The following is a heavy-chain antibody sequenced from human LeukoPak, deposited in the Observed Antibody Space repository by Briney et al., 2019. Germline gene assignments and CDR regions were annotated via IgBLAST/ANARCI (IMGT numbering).Heavy chain of an antibody. J-gene: IGHJ5*02. Sequence: PSETLSLTCAVYGGSFSGYYWSWIRQPPGKGLEWIGEINHSGSTNYNPSLTSRATISVDTSKHQFSLKLSSVPAADTAVYYCARHYVRQQLADPNWFDPWGQGTLVTVSS. CDR2: INHSGST. CDR1: GGSFSGYY. CDR3: ARHYVRQQLADPNWFDP. V-gene: IGHV4-34*01. D-gene: IGHD6-13*01.